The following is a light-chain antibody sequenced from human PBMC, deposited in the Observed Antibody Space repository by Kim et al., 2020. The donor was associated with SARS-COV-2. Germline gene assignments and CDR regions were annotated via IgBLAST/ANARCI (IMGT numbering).Light chain of an antibody. CDR1: KLGDKY. J-gene: IGLJ1*01. CDR2: QDS. CDR3: QAWDSSTV. Sequence: YELTQPPSVSVSPGQTASITCSGDKLGDKYACWYQQKPGQSPVLVIYQDSKRPSGIPERFSGSNSGNTATLTISGTQAMDEAVYYCQAWDSSTVFGTGTKVTVL. V-gene: IGLV3-1*01.